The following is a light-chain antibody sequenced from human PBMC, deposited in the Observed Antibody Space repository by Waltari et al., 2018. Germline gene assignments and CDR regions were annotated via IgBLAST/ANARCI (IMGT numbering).Light chain of an antibody. V-gene: IGLV2-23*02. Sequence: QSALTQPASVSGSPGQSITISCTGTSSDVGGYNYVSWYQQHPGKAPTLMFYDVSKRPSGVSNRFSGSKPGNTASLTISGLQAEDEADYYCCSYAGSSTVVFGGGTKLTVL. J-gene: IGLJ2*01. CDR1: SSDVGGYNY. CDR3: CSYAGSSTVV. CDR2: DVS.